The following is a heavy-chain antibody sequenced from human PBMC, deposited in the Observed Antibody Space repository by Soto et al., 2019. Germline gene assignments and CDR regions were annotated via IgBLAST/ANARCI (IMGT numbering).Heavy chain of an antibody. D-gene: IGHD2-2*01. J-gene: IGHJ5*02. V-gene: IGHV1-69*04. CDR3: ARDLKPGYCSSTSCPPGFAP. CDR2: IIPILGIA. CDR1: GGTFSSYT. Sequence: GASVKVSCKASGGTFSSYTISWVRQAPGQGLEWMGRIIPILGIANYAQKFQGRVTITADKSTSTAYMELSSLRSEDTAVYYCARDLKPGYCSSTSCPPGFAPWGQGPLVTVPS.